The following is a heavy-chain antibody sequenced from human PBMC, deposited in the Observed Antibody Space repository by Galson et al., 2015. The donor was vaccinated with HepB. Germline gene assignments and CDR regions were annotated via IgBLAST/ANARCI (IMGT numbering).Heavy chain of an antibody. J-gene: IGHJ6*02. CDR1: GFTFSSHG. CDR3: AKYGDSRLYYGLDV. CDR2: IWFDGINK. D-gene: IGHD4-17*01. Sequence: SLRLSCAASGFTFSSHGMHWVRQAPGKGLEWVAVIWFDGINKFYADPVKGRFTISRDNSSNTLYLEMNRLRPDDTAVYYCAKYGDSRLYYGLDVWGHGTTVTVSS. V-gene: IGHV3-33*06.